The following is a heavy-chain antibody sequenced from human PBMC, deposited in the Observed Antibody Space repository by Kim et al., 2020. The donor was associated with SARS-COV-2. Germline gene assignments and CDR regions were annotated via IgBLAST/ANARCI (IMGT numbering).Heavy chain of an antibody. D-gene: IGHD3-10*01. CDR2: IDPSDSYT. J-gene: IGHJ4*02. Sequence: GESLKISCKGSGYSFTSYWISWVRQMPGKGLEWMGRIDPSDSYTNYSPSFQGHVTISADKSISTAYLQWSSLKASDTAMYYCARRDYYGSGSYSSDYWGQGTLVTVSS. V-gene: IGHV5-10-1*01. CDR1: GYSFTSYW. CDR3: ARRDYYGSGSYSSDY.